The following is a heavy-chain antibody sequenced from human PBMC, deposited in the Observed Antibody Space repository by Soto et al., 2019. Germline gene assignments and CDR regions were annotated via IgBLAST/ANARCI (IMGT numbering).Heavy chain of an antibody. Sequence: PXETLSLTYSVSGGPFPSGGYYLSWIRQEPGKGLEWIGYIYYNGDTSYNPSLRSRVTISADTSKTQFSLRLRSVTSADTAVYYCARGDSQVSSVFDYWGQGMLVTVSS. V-gene: IGHV4-31*03. D-gene: IGHD3-16*01. CDR2: IYYNGDT. J-gene: IGHJ4*02. CDR1: GGPFPSGGYY. CDR3: ARGDSQVSSVFDY.